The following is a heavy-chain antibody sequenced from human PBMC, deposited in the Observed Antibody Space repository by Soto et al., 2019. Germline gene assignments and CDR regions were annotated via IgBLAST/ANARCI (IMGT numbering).Heavy chain of an antibody. CDR2: IYHSGST. CDR1: GGSISSSNW. CDR3: ARAEGYLGDYYYYYGMDV. Sequence: SETLSLTCAVSGGSISSSNWWSWVRQPPGKGLEWIGEIYHSGSTNYNPSLKSRVTISVDKSKNQFSLKLSSVTAADTAVYYCARAEGYLGDYYYYYGMDVWGQGTTVTVSS. D-gene: IGHD2-21*01. J-gene: IGHJ6*02. V-gene: IGHV4-4*02.